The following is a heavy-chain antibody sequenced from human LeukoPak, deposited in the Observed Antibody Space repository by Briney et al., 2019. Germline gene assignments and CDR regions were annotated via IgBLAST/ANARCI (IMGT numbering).Heavy chain of an antibody. V-gene: IGHV3-74*01. CDR3: ARGAPYSSSWYDFDY. Sequence: PGRSLRLSCAASGFTFSSYAMHWVRQAPGKGLVWVSRINTDGSSTIYADSVKGRFTISRDNAKNTLYLQMSSLRAEDTAVYYCARGAPYSSSWYDFDYWGQGTLVTVSS. D-gene: IGHD6-13*01. J-gene: IGHJ4*02. CDR2: INTDGSST. CDR1: GFTFSSYA.